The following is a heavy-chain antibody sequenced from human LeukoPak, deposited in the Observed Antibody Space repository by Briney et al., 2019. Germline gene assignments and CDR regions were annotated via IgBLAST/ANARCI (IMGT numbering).Heavy chain of an antibody. J-gene: IGHJ4*02. CDR2: IYYSGST. D-gene: IGHD6-13*01. Sequence: SETLSLTCTVSGGSISSSSYYWGWIRQPPGKGLEWIGSIYYSGSTYYNPSLKSRVTISVDTSKNQFSLKLSSVTAADTAVYYCARVDSSSRYYLDYWGQGTLVTVSS. V-gene: IGHV4-39*01. CDR3: ARVDSSSRYYLDY. CDR1: GGSISSSSYY.